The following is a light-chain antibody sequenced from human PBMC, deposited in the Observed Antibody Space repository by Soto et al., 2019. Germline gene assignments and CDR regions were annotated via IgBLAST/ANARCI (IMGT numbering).Light chain of an antibody. J-gene: IGKJ1*01. CDR1: QSVSSSY. V-gene: IGKV3-20*01. CDR2: GAS. CDR3: QQCGSLPGT. Sequence: EIVLTQSPGTLSLSPWERATLSCRASQSVSSSYLAWYQQKPGQAPRLLIYGASSRATGIPDRFSGSGSGTDFTLTISRLEPEDFAVYYCQQCGSLPGTFGQGTKVDIK.